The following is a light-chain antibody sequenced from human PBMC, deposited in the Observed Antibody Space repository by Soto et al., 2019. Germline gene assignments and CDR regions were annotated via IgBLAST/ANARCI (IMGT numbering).Light chain of an antibody. J-gene: IGLJ2*01. CDR1: SGHGNYV. Sequence: QLVLTQSPSASASLGASVKLTCTLSSGHGNYVIAWHQQQPEKGPRYLMKVKSDGSHSKGGGIPDRFSGSSSGAERYLAIPSLQSEDEADYYCQTWDTGIVVFGGGTKLTVL. CDR3: QTWDTGIVV. CDR2: VKSDGSH. V-gene: IGLV4-69*01.